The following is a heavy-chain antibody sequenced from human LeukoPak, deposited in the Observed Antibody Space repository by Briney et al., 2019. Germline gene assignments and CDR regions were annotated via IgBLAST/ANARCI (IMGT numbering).Heavy chain of an antibody. CDR3: TKHQGSGSSWYLGEPGWFDP. V-gene: IGHV3-21*04. J-gene: IGHJ5*02. CDR1: GFTFSTYN. D-gene: IGHD6-13*01. Sequence: GGSLRLSCAASGFTFSTYNMNWVRQAPGKGLEWVSSISCSSSYIYYAASLKGRFTISRDNSKNTLYLQMNSLRAEDTAVYYCTKHQGSGSSWYLGEPGWFDPWGQGTLVTVSS. CDR2: ISCSSSYI.